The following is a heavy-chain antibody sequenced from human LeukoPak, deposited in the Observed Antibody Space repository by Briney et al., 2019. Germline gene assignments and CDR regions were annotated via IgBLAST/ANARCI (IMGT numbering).Heavy chain of an antibody. CDR1: GYSFTSYW. J-gene: IGHJ6*03. CDR2: IYPGDSDT. Sequence: GESLKISCKGSGYSFTSYWIGWVRQMPGKGLEWMGIIYPGDSDTRYSPSFQGQVTIPADKSISTAYLQWSSLKASDTAMYYCARLWEWLDLDYYYYYYMDVWGKGTTVTVSS. D-gene: IGHD3-3*01. CDR3: ARLWEWLDLDYYYYYYMDV. V-gene: IGHV5-51*01.